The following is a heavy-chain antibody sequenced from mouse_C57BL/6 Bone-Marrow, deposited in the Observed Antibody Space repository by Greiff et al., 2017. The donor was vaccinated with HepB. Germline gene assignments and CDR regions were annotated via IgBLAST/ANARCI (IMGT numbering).Heavy chain of an antibody. J-gene: IGHJ4*01. V-gene: IGHV1-39*01. CDR2: INPNYGTT. CDR1: GYSFTDYN. D-gene: IGHD1-1*01. CDR3: ARGYYGSSDAMDY. Sequence: VHVKQSGPELVKPGASVKISCKASGYSFTDYNMNWVKQSNGKSLEWIGVINPNYGTTSYNQKFKGKATLTVDQSSSTAYMQLNSLTSEDSAVYYCARGYYGSSDAMDYWGQGTSVTVSS.